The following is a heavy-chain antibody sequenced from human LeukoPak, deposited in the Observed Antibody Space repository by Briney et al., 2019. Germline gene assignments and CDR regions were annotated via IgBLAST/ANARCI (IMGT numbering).Heavy chain of an antibody. CDR3: ARQGDALIAIFDP. D-gene: IGHD3-9*01. J-gene: IGHJ5*02. CDR2: ISHSEGT. V-gene: IGHV4-34*01. Sequence: SETLSLTCTVPGGSISSYYWSWIRQPPGKGLEWIGEISHSEGTKYNPSLKSRVTISEDTSKNQFYLNLTSVTAADTAVYYCARQGDALIAIFDPWGQGTLVTVSS. CDR1: GGSISSYY.